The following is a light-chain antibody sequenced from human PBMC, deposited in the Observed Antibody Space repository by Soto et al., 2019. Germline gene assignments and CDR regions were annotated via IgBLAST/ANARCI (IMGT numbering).Light chain of an antibody. J-gene: IGLJ3*02. Sequence: QSVLTQPASVSGSPGQSFTTSCTGTSRDVGTYNLVSWYQQHPGRAPQLISYEVDSRSSGISDRFSGSKSGNTAFPTISGLQPEDEADYYCSSFTNTNTLEDWVFGGGTKVTVL. CDR3: SSFTNTNTLEDWV. V-gene: IGLV2-14*02. CDR2: EVD. CDR1: SRDVGTYNL.